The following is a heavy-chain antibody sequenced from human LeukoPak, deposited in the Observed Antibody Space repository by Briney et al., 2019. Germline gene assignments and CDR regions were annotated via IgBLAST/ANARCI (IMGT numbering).Heavy chain of an antibody. Sequence: GASLQISCKGSGYGFTSYWIGWVRQMPGKGLEWMGIIYPGDSDTRYSPSFQGQVTISADKSITTAYLQWSSLKASDTAMYYCAKLYSGYGFDYWGQGTLVTVSS. CDR2: IYPGDSDT. J-gene: IGHJ4*02. V-gene: IGHV5-51*01. CDR3: AKLYSGYGFDY. D-gene: IGHD5-12*01. CDR1: GYGFTSYW.